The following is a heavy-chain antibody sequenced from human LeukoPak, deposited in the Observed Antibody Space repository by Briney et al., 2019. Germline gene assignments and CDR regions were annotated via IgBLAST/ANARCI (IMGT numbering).Heavy chain of an antibody. CDR3: ARDIVSSSSCDY. D-gene: IGHD6-13*01. CDR1: GGTFSSYA. J-gene: IGHJ4*02. Sequence: ASVKVSCKASGGTFSSYAISWVRQAPGRGLEWMGGIIPIFGTANYAQKFQGRVTITADESTSTAYMELSSLRSEDTAVYYCARDIVSSSSCDYWGQGTLVTVSS. CDR2: IIPIFGTA. V-gene: IGHV1-69*13.